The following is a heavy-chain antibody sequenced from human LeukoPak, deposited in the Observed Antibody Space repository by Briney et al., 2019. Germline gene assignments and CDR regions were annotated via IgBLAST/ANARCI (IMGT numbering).Heavy chain of an antibody. D-gene: IGHD4-17*01. CDR3: ARGGATVSSRSFDY. CDR2: IYSGGST. V-gene: IGHV3-53*01. Sequence: PGGSLRLSCAASGFTVSSNYMSWVRQAPGKGLEWVSVIYSGGSTYYADSVKGRFTISRDNSKNTLYLQMNSLRAEDTAVYYCARGGATVSSRSFDYWGQGTLVTVSS. CDR1: GFTVSSNY. J-gene: IGHJ4*02.